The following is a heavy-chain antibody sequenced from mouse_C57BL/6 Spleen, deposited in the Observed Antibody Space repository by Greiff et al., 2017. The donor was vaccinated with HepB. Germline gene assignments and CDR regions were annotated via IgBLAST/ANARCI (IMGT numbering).Heavy chain of an antibody. CDR1: GYTFTGYW. Sequence: VMLVESGAELMKPGASVKLSCKATGYTFTGYWIEWVKQRPGHGLEWIGEILPGSGSTNYNEKFKGKATFTADTSSNTAYMQLSSLTTEDSAIYYCASTVVEVDYWGQGTTLTVSS. D-gene: IGHD1-1*01. CDR2: ILPGSGST. V-gene: IGHV1-9*01. CDR3: ASTVVEVDY. J-gene: IGHJ2*01.